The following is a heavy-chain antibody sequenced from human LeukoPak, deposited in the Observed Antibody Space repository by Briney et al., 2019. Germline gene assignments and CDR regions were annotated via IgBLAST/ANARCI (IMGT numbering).Heavy chain of an antibody. Sequence: GGSLRLSCEASGFTFNNYGMSWVRQSAGRRLEWVSAITASGDDSYYADSVKGRFTNSRDNSKNTLYLQMNSLRGDDTAVYYCAKEDLGAAPHYCGQGTLVSVSS. CDR1: GFTFNNYG. J-gene: IGHJ4*02. CDR3: AKEDLGAAPHY. CDR2: ITASGDDS. D-gene: IGHD2-15*01. V-gene: IGHV3-23*01.